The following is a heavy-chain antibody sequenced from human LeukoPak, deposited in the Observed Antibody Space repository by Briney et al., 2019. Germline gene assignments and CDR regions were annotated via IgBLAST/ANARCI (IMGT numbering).Heavy chain of an antibody. Sequence: SVKVSCKASGGTFSSYAISWVRQAPGQGLEWMGRIIPILGIANYAQKFQGRVTITADKSTSTAYMELSSLRSEDTAVYYCARWRDGYNYSLDYWGQGTLVTVSS. J-gene: IGHJ4*02. CDR3: ARWRDGYNYSLDY. CDR1: GGTFSSYA. V-gene: IGHV1-69*04. CDR2: IIPILGIA. D-gene: IGHD5-24*01.